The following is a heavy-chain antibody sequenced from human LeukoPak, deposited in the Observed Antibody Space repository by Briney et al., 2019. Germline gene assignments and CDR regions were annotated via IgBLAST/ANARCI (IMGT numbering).Heavy chain of an antibody. D-gene: IGHD2-21*01. CDR3: ARQRRVVVIAIPNNWFDP. Sequence: SETLSLTCTVSGGSISSSSYYWGWIRQPPGKGLEWIGSIYYSGSTYYNPSLKSRVTISVDTSKNRFSLKLSSVTAADTAVYYCARQRRVVVIAIPNNWFDPWGQGTLVTVSS. J-gene: IGHJ5*02. CDR2: IYYSGST. CDR1: GGSISSSSYY. V-gene: IGHV4-39*01.